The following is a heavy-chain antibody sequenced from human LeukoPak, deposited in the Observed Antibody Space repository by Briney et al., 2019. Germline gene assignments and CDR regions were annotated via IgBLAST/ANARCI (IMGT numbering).Heavy chain of an antibody. V-gene: IGHV1-2*02. CDR3: PRVGEDRAVDS. D-gene: IGHD3-10*01. CDR2: INPNSGGT. J-gene: IGHJ4*02. Sequence: ASVKVSCKASGYTFTGYYMHWVRQAPGQGLEWMGWINPNSGGTNYAQKFQGRVTMTRDTSISTAYMELSRLRFAAPAVYSCPRVGEDRAVDSGGQGPLAPVS. CDR1: GYTFTGYY.